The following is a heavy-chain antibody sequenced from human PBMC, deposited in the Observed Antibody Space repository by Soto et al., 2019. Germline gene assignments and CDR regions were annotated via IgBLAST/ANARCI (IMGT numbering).Heavy chain of an antibody. V-gene: IGHV1-2*04. CDR2: INPNSGGT. D-gene: IGHD6-13*01. J-gene: IGHJ3*02. Sequence: GASVKVSCKASGYTFTGYYMHWVRQAPGQGLEWMGWINPNSGGTNYAQKFQGWVTMTRDTSISTAYMELSRLRSDDTAVYYCARVRIAAAVTDAFDIWGQGTMVTVSS. CDR1: GYTFTGYY. CDR3: ARVRIAAAVTDAFDI.